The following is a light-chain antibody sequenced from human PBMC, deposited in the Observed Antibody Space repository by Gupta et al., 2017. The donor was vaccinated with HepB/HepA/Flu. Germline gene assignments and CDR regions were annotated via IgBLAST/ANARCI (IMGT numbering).Light chain of an antibody. J-gene: IGKJ5*01. CDR3: QHLNGFPIT. Sequence: DIQLTPSSSFLSASVGDRVSITCRASQGISTDLAWYQHKPGKAPYLLIYAASTLQSGVPSRFSGSGSGTEFTLTISSLQPEDFATYYCQHLNGFPITFGQGTRLEIK. V-gene: IGKV1-9*01. CDR1: QGISTD. CDR2: AAS.